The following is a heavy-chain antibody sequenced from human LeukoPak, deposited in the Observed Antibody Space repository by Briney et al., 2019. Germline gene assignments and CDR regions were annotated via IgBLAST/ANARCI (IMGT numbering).Heavy chain of an antibody. Sequence: PGGSRRLSFQASGLSISALNWVRQAQGQGLEWTSTISNTGVATYYADSVKGRFTISRDTFRNTLLLQMNSLRADDTAVYYCVKSAGKDGYRDVLDIWGQGTVVTVSS. CDR2: ISNTGVAT. V-gene: IGHV3-23*05. CDR3: VKSAGKDGYRDVLDI. D-gene: IGHD5-24*01. CDR1: GLSISA. J-gene: IGHJ3*02.